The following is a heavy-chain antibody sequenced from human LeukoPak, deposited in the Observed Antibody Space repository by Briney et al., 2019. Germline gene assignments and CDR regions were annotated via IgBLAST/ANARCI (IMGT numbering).Heavy chain of an antibody. J-gene: IGHJ6*03. Sequence: ASVKVSCKASGYTFTSYDINWVRQATGQGLEWMGWMNPNSGNTGYAQKCQGRVTMTRNTAISTAYMELSSLRSEDTAVYYCARANRYCSSTSCENYYYYMDVWGKGTTVTVSS. V-gene: IGHV1-8*01. D-gene: IGHD2-2*01. CDR1: GYTFTSYD. CDR2: MNPNSGNT. CDR3: ARANRYCSSTSCENYYYYMDV.